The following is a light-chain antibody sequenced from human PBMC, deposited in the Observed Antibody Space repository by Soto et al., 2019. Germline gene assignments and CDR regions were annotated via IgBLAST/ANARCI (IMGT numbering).Light chain of an antibody. CDR3: QQYNNWPLLT. V-gene: IGKV3-15*01. J-gene: IGKJ4*01. Sequence: EIVMTPSPATLSVSPGERATLSCRASQSVSSNLAWYQQKPGQAPRLLIYGASTRATGIPARFSGSGSGTEFTLTISSLQSEDFAVYYCQQYNNWPLLTFGGGTKVEIK. CDR1: QSVSSN. CDR2: GAS.